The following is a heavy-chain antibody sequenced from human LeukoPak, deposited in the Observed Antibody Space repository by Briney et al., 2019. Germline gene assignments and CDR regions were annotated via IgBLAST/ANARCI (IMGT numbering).Heavy chain of an antibody. Sequence: ASVKVSCKASGYDFISYGISWVRQAPGQGLEWMGWITAYNGNINYVQKLQGRVTMTTDTSTSTAYMELRSLRSDDTAVYYCARENSLAACGDAFDIWGQGTMVTVSS. CDR3: ARENSLAACGDAFDI. CDR2: ITAYNGNI. V-gene: IGHV1-18*01. J-gene: IGHJ3*02. D-gene: IGHD6-13*01. CDR1: GYDFISYG.